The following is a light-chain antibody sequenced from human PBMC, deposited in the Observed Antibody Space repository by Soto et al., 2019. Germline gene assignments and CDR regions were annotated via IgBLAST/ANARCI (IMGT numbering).Light chain of an antibody. V-gene: IGKV2-28*01. Sequence: DIVMTQSPLSLPVTPGEPASISCRSSQSLLHSTGRYYLDWYLQKSGQSPQLLIYLGSHRASGVPDRFSGSGSGTDFTLTISRVEAEDVGIYYCIQALQTPFTFGGGTRVEIK. CDR1: QSLLHSTGRYY. CDR3: IQALQTPFT. J-gene: IGKJ4*01. CDR2: LGS.